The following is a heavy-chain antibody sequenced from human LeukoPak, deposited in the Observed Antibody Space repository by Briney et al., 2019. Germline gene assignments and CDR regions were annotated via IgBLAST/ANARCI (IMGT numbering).Heavy chain of an antibody. CDR2: FYSGGNT. D-gene: IGHD3-10*01. V-gene: IGHV3-53*01. J-gene: IGHJ4*02. CDR1: GYTFSDYY. CDR3: AKGSTYYYARPIHY. Sequence: GGSLRLSCAASGYTFSDYYMSWIRQAPGKGLEWVSAFYSGGNTYYTGSVKGRFIISRDNSKNPLYLQMNSLRAEDTAVYYCAKGSTYYYARPIHYWGQGTLVTVSS.